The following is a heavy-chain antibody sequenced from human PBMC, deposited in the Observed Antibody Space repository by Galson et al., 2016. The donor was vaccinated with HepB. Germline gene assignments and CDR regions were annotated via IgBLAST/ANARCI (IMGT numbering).Heavy chain of an antibody. V-gene: IGHV4-34*01. CDR2: INHTGNT. CDR3: ASWIYRVYDFGSPYFFVY. J-gene: IGHJ4*02. D-gene: IGHD2/OR15-2a*01. CDR1: GGSFTGYY. Sequence: SETLSLTCAVYGGSFTGYYWSWIRQPPGKGLEWIGEINHTGNTNSNPSLKSRVAISEDTSKHRFSPELIPVTAADTAIYYWASWIYRVYDFGSPYFFVYWGQGTLVTVSS.